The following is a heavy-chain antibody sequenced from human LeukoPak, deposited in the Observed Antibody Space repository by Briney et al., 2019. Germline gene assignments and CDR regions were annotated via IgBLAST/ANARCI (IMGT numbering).Heavy chain of an antibody. CDR1: GFTFSNYE. D-gene: IGHD4-23*01. CDR2: ISSSGITI. Sequence: GGSLRLSCAGSGFTFSNYEMNWVRQAPGKGLEWVSYISSSGITIYYADSVKGRFTFSRDNAKNSLYLQMNSLRAEDTAVYYCARGYGGGAFDIWGQGTMLTVSS. CDR3: ARGYGGGAFDI. J-gene: IGHJ3*02. V-gene: IGHV3-48*03.